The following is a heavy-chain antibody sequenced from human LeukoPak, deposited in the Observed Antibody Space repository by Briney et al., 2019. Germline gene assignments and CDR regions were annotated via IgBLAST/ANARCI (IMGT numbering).Heavy chain of an antibody. CDR3: AKEDTYYYDSSGFYFDY. CDR2: ISSSSHYT. D-gene: IGHD3-22*01. J-gene: IGHJ4*02. Sequence: GGSLRLSCAASGFTFSDYYMTWIRQAPGKGLECVSYISSSSHYTNYPDSVKGRFTISRDNAKNSLYLQMNSLRAEDTAVYYCAKEDTYYYDSSGFYFDYWGQGTLVTVSS. CDR1: GFTFSDYY. V-gene: IGHV3-11*05.